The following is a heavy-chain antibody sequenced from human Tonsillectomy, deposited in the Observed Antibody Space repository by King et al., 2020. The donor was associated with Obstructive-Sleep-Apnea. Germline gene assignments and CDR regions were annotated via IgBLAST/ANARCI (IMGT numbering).Heavy chain of an antibody. V-gene: IGHV4-39*07. CDR3: AXXXYXXSXXYXYXXYYFDY. D-gene: IGHD3-22*01. Sequence: LQLQEXGPGLVKPSETLSLTCTXSGGXISSSSYYWGXIRQPPGKGLEWIGSIYYSGSTYYNPSLKSRDTISVDTSKNQVSLKLSAVXXAGTAADYCAXXXYXXSXXYXYXXYYFDYWXQGTXVXXSS. CDR2: IYYSGST. J-gene: IGHJ4*02. CDR1: GGXISSSSYY.